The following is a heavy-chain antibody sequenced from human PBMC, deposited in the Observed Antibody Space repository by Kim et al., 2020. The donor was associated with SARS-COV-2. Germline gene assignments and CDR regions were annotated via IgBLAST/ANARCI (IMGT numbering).Heavy chain of an antibody. J-gene: IGHJ4*02. D-gene: IGHD3-10*01. Sequence: GGSLRLSCAASGFTFSSYAMSWVRQAPGKGLEWVSAISGSGGSTYYADSVKGRFTISRDNSKNTLYLQMNSLRAEDTDVYYCAKEHQGTRARGITMVRGVTGSFDYWGQGTLVTASS. V-gene: IGHV3-23*01. CDR1: GFTFSSYA. CDR3: AKEHQGTRARGITMVRGVTGSFDY. CDR2: ISGSGGST.